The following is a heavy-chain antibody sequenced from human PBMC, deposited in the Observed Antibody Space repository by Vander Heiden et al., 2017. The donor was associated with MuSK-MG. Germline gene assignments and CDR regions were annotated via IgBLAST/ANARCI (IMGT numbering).Heavy chain of an antibody. CDR2: IYYSGST. V-gene: IGHV4-31*03. CDR1: GGSISSGGYY. J-gene: IGHJ4*02. CDR3: AREGGYDSSGYIYFDY. D-gene: IGHD3-22*01. Sequence: QVQLQESGPGLVKPSQTLSLTCTVPGGSISSGGYYWRWIRQHPGKGLEWIGYIYYSGSTYYNPSLKSRVTISVDTSKNQFSLKLSSVTAEDTAVYYCAREGGYDSSGYIYFDYWGQGTLVTVSS.